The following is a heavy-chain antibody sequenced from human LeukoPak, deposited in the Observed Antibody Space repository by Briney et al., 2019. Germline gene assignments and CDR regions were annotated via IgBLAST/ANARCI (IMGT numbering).Heavy chain of an antibody. CDR3: ARSTSNYYGPDY. CDR2: IYPGDSDT. V-gene: IGHV5-51*01. Sequence: GESLKISCKASGYSFTSFSIGWVRQTPGRGLEWMGIIYPGDSDTRYSPSFQGQVTISADKSISTAYLQWSSLEASDTAMYYCARSTSNYYGPDYWGQGTLVTVSS. J-gene: IGHJ4*02. D-gene: IGHD3-10*01. CDR1: GYSFTSFS.